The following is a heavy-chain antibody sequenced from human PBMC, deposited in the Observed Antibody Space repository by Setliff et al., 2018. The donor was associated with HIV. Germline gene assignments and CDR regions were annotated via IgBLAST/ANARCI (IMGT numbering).Heavy chain of an antibody. CDR3: VKDGSVSGRNYYYKDV. Sequence: PGGSLRLSCEGSGFTFNNFAMHWVLQAPGKGLEWVSGISWNSGILGYADSAKCRFTISRDNLRNFLYLLMNRLTAEDTASYYCVKDGSVSGRNYYYKDVWGKGNTVTVSS. CDR2: ISWNSGIL. CDR1: GFTFNNFA. J-gene: IGHJ6*03. V-gene: IGHV3-9*01. D-gene: IGHD6-19*01.